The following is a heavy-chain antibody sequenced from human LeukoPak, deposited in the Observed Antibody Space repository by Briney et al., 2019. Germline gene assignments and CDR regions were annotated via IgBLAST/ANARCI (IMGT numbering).Heavy chain of an antibody. CDR1: GFTFDDYG. D-gene: IGHD1-26*01. CDR2: INWNGGST. Sequence: PGGSLRLSCAASGFTFDDYGMSWVRQAPGRGLEYVSGINWNGGSTGYADSVKGRFTISRDNAKNSLYLQMNSLRAEDTALYYCARSAGVGSGSYSDYWGQGTLVTVSS. J-gene: IGHJ4*02. CDR3: ARSAGVGSGSYSDY. V-gene: IGHV3-20*04.